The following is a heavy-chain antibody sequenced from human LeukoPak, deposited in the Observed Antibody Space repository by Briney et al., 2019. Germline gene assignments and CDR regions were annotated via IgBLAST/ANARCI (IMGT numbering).Heavy chain of an antibody. CDR1: GFTFSNYW. CDR3: ASLTDTSVGAFDI. D-gene: IGHD2-2*01. V-gene: IGHV3-74*01. CDR2: INSDGSNT. J-gene: IGHJ3*02. Sequence: GGSLRLSCAASGFTFSNYWMHWVRQAPGKGLVWVSRINSDGSNTNYADSVEGRFTISRDNSRNTLYLQMNSLRVEDTAVYYCASLTDTSVGAFDIWGQGTVVTVSS.